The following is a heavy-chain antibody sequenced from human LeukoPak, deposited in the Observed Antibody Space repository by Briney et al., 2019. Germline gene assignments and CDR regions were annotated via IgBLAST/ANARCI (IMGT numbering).Heavy chain of an antibody. CDR3: ARAHSSSWYYFDY. V-gene: IGHV4-34*01. CDR1: GGSFSGYY. D-gene: IGHD6-13*01. CDR2: INHSGST. Sequence: SETLSLTCAVYGGSFSGYYWSWIRQPPGKGLEWIGEINHSGSTNYNPSLKSRVTISVDTSKNQFPLKLSSVTAADTAVYYCARAHSSSWYYFDYWGQGTLGTVSS. J-gene: IGHJ4*02.